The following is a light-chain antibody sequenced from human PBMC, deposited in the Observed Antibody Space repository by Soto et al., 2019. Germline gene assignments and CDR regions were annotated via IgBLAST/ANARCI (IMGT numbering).Light chain of an antibody. V-gene: IGLV2-11*01. J-gene: IGLJ1*01. CDR2: DVT. Sequence: QSALTQPRSVSGSPGQSVTISCTGTSSDISDYHYNSVSWYQQHPDKAPKVVIFDVTKRPSGVPDRFSGSKSGNTASLTISGLQAEDEADYYCCSYAGSSTYVFGTGTKV. CDR3: CSYAGSSTYV. CDR1: SSDISDYHY.